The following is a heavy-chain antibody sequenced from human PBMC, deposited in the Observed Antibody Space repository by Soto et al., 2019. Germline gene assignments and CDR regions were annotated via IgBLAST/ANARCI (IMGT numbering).Heavy chain of an antibody. J-gene: IGHJ4*02. CDR2: IYYSGST. CDR1: GGSISSSSYY. Sequence: SETLSLTCTVSGGSISSSSYYWGWIRQPPGKGLEWIGSIYYSGSTYYNPSLKSRVTISVDTSKNQFSLKLSSVTAADTAVYYCARVLEQWLPPRAYYFDYWGQGTLVTVSS. D-gene: IGHD6-19*01. CDR3: ARVLEQWLPPRAYYFDY. V-gene: IGHV4-39*01.